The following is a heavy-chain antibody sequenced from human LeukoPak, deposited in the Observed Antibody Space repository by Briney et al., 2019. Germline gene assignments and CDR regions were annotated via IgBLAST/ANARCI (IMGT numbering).Heavy chain of an antibody. J-gene: IGHJ4*02. Sequence: GGSLRLSCAASGFTFSSYGMHWVRQAPGKGLERVAVISYDGSNKYYADSVKGRFTISRDNAKNSLYLQMNSLRAEDTAVYYCARDIRYFDWLAPYFDYWGQGTLVTVSS. V-gene: IGHV3-30*03. CDR2: ISYDGSNK. CDR3: ARDIRYFDWLAPYFDY. CDR1: GFTFSSYG. D-gene: IGHD3-9*01.